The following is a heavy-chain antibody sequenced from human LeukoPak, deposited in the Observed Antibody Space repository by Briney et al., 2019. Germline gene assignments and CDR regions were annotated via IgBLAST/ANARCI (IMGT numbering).Heavy chain of an antibody. J-gene: IGHJ4*02. CDR2: ISSNGGST. Sequence: GGSLRLSCSASRFTFSSYALHRVSQARGKGLEYVSAISSNGGSTYYADSVKGRFTISRDNSKNTLYLQMSSLRAEDTAVYYCVKGGLQLWFGYFDYWGQGTLVTVSS. CDR3: VKGGLQLWFGYFDY. D-gene: IGHD5-18*01. CDR1: RFTFSSYA. V-gene: IGHV3-64D*06.